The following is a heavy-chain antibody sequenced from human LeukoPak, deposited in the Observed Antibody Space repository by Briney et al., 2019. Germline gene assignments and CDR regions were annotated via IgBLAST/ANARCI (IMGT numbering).Heavy chain of an antibody. CDR3: VRGGDGRRDAFDI. D-gene: IGHD2-21*02. CDR2: IYYSGST. J-gene: IGHJ3*02. Sequence: SEPLPLTCTVSGGYNSSYYWSWIRQPPGKGLEWIGYIYYSGSTNYNPSLKSRVTISVDTSKNQFSLKLSSVTAADTAVYYCVRGGDGRRDAFDIWGQGTMVTVSS. CDR1: GGYNSSYY. V-gene: IGHV4-59*01.